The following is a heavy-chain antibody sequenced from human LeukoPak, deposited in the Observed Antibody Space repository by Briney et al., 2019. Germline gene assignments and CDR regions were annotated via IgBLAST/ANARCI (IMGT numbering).Heavy chain of an antibody. CDR3: ARDKDFGFDY. D-gene: IGHD3-10*01. J-gene: IGHJ4*02. V-gene: IGHV3-48*02. CDR2: FSTSSANI. CDR1: GFTFSSFS. Sequence: GGSLRLSCAASGFTFSSFSMNWVRQAPGKGLEWVSYFSTSSANIAYEYSGKGRFTISRDEAKNSLYLQMNRLRDEDTAVYYCARDKDFGFDYWGQGTLVTVSS.